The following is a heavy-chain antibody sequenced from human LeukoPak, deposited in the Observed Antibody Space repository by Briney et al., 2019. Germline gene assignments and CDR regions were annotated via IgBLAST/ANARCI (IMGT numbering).Heavy chain of an antibody. Sequence: SETLYLTCTVSGGSISSGGYYWSWIRQHPGKGLEWIGYIYYSGSTYYNPSLKSRVTISVDTSKNQFSLKLSSVTAADTAVYYCAKVIESWFDPWGQGTLVTVSS. CDR1: GGSISSGGYY. J-gene: IGHJ5*02. CDR2: IYYSGST. D-gene: IGHD1-26*01. V-gene: IGHV4-31*03. CDR3: AKVIESWFDP.